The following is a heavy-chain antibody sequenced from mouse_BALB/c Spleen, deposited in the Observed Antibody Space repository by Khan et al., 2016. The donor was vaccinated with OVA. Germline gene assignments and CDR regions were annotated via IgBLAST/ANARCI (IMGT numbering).Heavy chain of an antibody. V-gene: IGHV5-6-4*01. CDR3: TRDGNYAHWYFDV. CDR1: GFSFSSYT. CDR2: ISSGSTYT. D-gene: IGHD2-1*01. Sequence: EVELVESGGGLVKPGGSLKLSCAASGFSFSSYTMSWVRQTPEKRLEWVATISSGSTYTYSPDSVKGRFTISRDNAKNTLYLQMSSLKPEDTAMYYCTRDGNYAHWYFDVWGAGTTVTVSS. J-gene: IGHJ1*01.